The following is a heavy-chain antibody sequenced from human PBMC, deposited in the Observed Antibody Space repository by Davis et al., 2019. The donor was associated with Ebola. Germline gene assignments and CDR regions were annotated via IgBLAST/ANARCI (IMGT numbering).Heavy chain of an antibody. CDR3: ARDKRGVVGAIDY. CDR2: IFYTGTT. CDR1: GASLTNYY. V-gene: IGHV4-59*01. Sequence: MPSETLSLTCTVPGASLTNYYWSWCRQSPGKGLEWIGYIFYTGTTNYNPSLKSRVTISVDTSKNQFSLRLNSVTAADTAVYYCARDKRGVVGAIDYWGQGTLVSVSS. J-gene: IGHJ4*02. D-gene: IGHD2-15*01.